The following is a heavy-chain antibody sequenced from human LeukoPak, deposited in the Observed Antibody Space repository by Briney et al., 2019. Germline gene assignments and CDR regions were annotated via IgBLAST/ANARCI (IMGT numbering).Heavy chain of an antibody. CDR2: ISGSGGST. CDR3: AKDKGPFGVVIILDYYYGMDV. Sequence: PGGSLRLSCAASGFTFSSYAMSWVRQAPGKGLEWVSAISGSGGSTYYADSVKGRFTISRDNSKNTLYLQMNSLRAEDTAVYYCAKDKGPFGVVIILDYYYGMDVWGQGTTVTVSS. V-gene: IGHV3-23*01. J-gene: IGHJ6*02. D-gene: IGHD3-3*01. CDR1: GFTFSSYA.